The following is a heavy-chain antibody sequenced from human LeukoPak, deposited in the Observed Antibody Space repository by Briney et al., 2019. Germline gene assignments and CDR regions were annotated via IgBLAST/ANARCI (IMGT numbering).Heavy chain of an antibody. CDR3: ARRRVSIAARYYSDY. V-gene: IGHV4-34*01. D-gene: IGHD6-6*01. CDR1: GGSFSGYY. Sequence: PSETLSLTCAVYGGSFSGYYWSWIRQPPGKGLEWIGEINHSGSTNYNPSLKSRVTISVDTSKNQFSLKLSSVTAADTAVYYCARRRVSIAARYYSDYWGQGTLVTVSS. J-gene: IGHJ4*02. CDR2: INHSGST.